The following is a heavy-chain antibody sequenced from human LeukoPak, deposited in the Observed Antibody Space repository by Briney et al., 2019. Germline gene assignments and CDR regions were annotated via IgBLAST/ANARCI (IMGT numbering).Heavy chain of an antibody. D-gene: IGHD3-9*01. V-gene: IGHV4-59*01. J-gene: IGHJ4*02. CDR1: GVSISSYY. CDR3: ARVRSSYYDILTGYPDY. Sequence: SETLSLTCTVSGVSISSYYWSWIRQPPGKGLEWIGYIYYSGSTNYNPSLKSRVTISVDTSKNQFSLKLSSVTAADTAVYYCARVRSSYYDILTGYPDYWGQGTLVTVSS. CDR2: IYYSGST.